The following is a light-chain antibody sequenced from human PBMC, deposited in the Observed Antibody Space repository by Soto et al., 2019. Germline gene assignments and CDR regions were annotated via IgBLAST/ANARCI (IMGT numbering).Light chain of an antibody. Sequence: DIQMTQSPSSLSASVGDRATITCRASQGISNYLAWYQQKPGKVPKLLIYAASTLQSGVPSRFSGSGSGTDFTLTISSLQPEDVATYYCQKYNSAPRLTFGGGTKVDIK. J-gene: IGKJ4*01. V-gene: IGKV1-27*01. CDR3: QKYNSAPRLT. CDR2: AAS. CDR1: QGISNY.